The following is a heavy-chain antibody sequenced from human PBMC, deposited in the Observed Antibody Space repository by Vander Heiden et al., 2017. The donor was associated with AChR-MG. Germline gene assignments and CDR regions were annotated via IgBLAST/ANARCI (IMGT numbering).Heavy chain of an antibody. Sequence: QVQLVQPGAEVKKPGSSVKVSCKASGGTFSTYAISWVRQAPGQGLEWMGGIIPIFGTANYAKKFQGRVTITADKSTSTAYRELSSLRSEETAVYYCARDGVYYGSGSESYGMDVWGQGTTVTVSS. D-gene: IGHD3-10*01. CDR2: IIPIFGTA. J-gene: IGHJ6*02. CDR3: ARDGVYYGSGSESYGMDV. V-gene: IGHV1-69*06. CDR1: GGTFSTYA.